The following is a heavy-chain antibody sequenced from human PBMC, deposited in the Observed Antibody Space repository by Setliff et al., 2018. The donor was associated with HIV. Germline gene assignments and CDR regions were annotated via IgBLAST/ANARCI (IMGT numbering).Heavy chain of an antibody. J-gene: IGHJ4*02. CDR1: ESTFYA. Sequence: HPGGSLRLSCEASESTFYAMHWVRQAPGKGLEWLAVISYDGTSKYYADSVKGRFTISRDNSKSTQYLQMNSLRTEDTAVYYCARDRHYDTLTGFPYFDYWGQGTLVTVSS. V-gene: IGHV3-30*04. D-gene: IGHD3-9*01. CDR3: ARDRHYDTLTGFPYFDY. CDR2: ISYDGTSK.